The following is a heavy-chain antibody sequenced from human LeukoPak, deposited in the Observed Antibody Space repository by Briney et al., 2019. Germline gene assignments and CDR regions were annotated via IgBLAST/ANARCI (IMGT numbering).Heavy chain of an antibody. CDR1: GGSINSGSYY. J-gene: IGHJ3*02. Sequence: SETLSLTCTVSGGSINSGSYYWSWIRQPPGKGLEWIGYIYDSGSTKYNPSLESRVTISADASKNQFSLKLNSVTAADTAVYFCTRDASLWSGYYDIWGQGTMVTVSS. D-gene: IGHD3-3*01. CDR2: IYDSGST. CDR3: TRDASLWSGYYDI. V-gene: IGHV4-61*01.